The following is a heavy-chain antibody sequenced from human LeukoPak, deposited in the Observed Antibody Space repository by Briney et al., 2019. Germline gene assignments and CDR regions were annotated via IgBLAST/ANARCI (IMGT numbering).Heavy chain of an antibody. CDR3: ARSYASAV. CDR1: GASITSVNW. J-gene: IGHJ1*01. V-gene: IGHV4-4*02. CDR2: IDHTGNT. Sequence: SGTLSLNCAVSGASITSVNWWNWVRQSLGKGLEWIGEIDHTGNTNYNASLKSRVTISLDKSKNQFSLNVNSVTAADTAVYYCARSYASAVWGQGTLVTVSS.